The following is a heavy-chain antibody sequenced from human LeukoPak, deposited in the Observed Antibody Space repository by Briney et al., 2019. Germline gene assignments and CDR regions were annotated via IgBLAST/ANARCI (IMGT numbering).Heavy chain of an antibody. V-gene: IGHV1-18*04. J-gene: IGHJ4*02. CDR2: SSAYNGNT. CDR1: GYTFTSYG. Sequence: GASVNVSFKASGYTFTSYGISWVRQAPGQGLGGMGWSSAYNGNTNYAQKLQGRVTMTTDTSTSTAYMELRSLRSDDTAVYYCARDSTPLGEDFAYWGQGTLVTVSS. CDR3: ARDSTPLGEDFAY. D-gene: IGHD3-10*01.